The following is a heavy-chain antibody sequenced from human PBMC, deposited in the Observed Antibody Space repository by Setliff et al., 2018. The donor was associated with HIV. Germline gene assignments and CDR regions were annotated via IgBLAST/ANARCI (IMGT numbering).Heavy chain of an antibody. J-gene: IGHJ4*02. D-gene: IGHD3-10*02. V-gene: IGHV4-39*02. CDR1: GDSISSSSYY. Sequence: SETLSLTCTVSGDSISSSSYYWGWIRQPPGKGLEWIGSVYYSGSTYHNPSLKSRITISIDTSKDHFSLHLTSVTAADTAIYYCARVDTMLLFFDLWGQGTLVTVSS. CDR2: VYYSGST. CDR3: ARVDTMLLFFDL.